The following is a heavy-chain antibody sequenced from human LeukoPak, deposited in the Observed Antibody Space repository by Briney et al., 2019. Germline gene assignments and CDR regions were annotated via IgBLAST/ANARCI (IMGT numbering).Heavy chain of an antibody. Sequence: GASVKVSCKASGYTFTSYGISWVRQAPGQGLEWMGWISAYNGNTNYAQKLQGRVTMTTDTSTSTAYMELSSLRSEDTAVYYCATDYYDSSGYLGCDIWGQGTMVTVSS. CDR3: ATDYYDSSGYLGCDI. J-gene: IGHJ3*02. CDR2: ISAYNGNT. CDR1: GYTFTSYG. D-gene: IGHD3-22*01. V-gene: IGHV1-18*01.